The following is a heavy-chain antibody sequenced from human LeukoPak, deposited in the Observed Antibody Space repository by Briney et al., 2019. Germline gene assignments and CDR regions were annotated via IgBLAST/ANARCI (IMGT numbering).Heavy chain of an antibody. V-gene: IGHV3-30*19. CDR3: ARDLRDGYNYYFDY. J-gene: IGHJ4*02. CDR2: ISYDGSNK. Sequence: PGGSLRLSCAASGFTFSNYGMHWVRQAPGKGLEWVAVISYDGSNKYYADSVKGRSTISRDNSKNTLYLQMNSLRAEDTAVYYCARDLRDGYNYYFDYWGQGTLVTVSS. CDR1: GFTFSNYG. D-gene: IGHD5-24*01.